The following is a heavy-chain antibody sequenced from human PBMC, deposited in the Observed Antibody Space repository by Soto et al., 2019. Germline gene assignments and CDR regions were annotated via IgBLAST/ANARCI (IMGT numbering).Heavy chain of an antibody. V-gene: IGHV1-69*13. CDR2: IIPIFGTA. J-gene: IGHJ6*02. D-gene: IGHD6-25*01. Sequence: SVKVSCKASGGTFSRYAISWVRQAPGQGLEWMGGIIPIFGTANYAQKFQGRVTITADESTSTAYMELSSLRSEDTAVYYCARQGAALRDYYYGMDVWGQGTTVTVSS. CDR1: GGTFSRYA. CDR3: ARQGAALRDYYYGMDV.